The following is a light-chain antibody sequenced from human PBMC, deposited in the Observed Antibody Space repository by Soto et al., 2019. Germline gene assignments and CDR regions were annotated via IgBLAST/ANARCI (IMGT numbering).Light chain of an antibody. CDR2: DDN. Sequence: QSAMTQPPSVSAAPGQKVTISCSGSSSNIGGNSVSWYQQLPGTAPKLLIYDDNKRPSGIPDRFSGSKSGTSATLGITGFQTGDEADYYCGSWDSSPSAYVFGTGTKLTVL. V-gene: IGLV1-51*01. CDR1: SSNIGGNS. CDR3: GSWDSSPSAYV. J-gene: IGLJ1*01.